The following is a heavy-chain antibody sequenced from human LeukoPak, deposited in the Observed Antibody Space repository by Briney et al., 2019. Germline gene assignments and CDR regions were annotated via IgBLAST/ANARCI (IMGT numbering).Heavy chain of an antibody. CDR1: GGTFSSYA. CDR3: ARAPYDYGDYYYYYYMDV. D-gene: IGHD4-17*01. J-gene: IGHJ6*03. V-gene: IGHV1-69*06. CDR2: IIPIFGTA. Sequence: SVKVSCKASGGTFSSYAISWVRQAPGQGLEWVGGIIPIFGTANYAQKFQGRVTITADKSTSTAYMELSSLRSEDTAVYYCARAPYDYGDYYYYYYMDVWGKGTTVTVSS.